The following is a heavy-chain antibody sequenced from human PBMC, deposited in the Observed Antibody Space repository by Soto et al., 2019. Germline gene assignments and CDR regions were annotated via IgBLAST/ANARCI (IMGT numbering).Heavy chain of an antibody. CDR1: GFIFNNYA. D-gene: IGHD3-10*01. CDR2: ISPYNGTT. V-gene: IGHV1-18*04. Sequence: ASVKVSCKAFGFIFNNYAISWVRQAPGQGLEWMGWISPYNGTTKYAEKFQGEMTMTTDTATSTAYMDLRSLRSDDTAVYYCARSGLWFGDELFVWGQGTTVTVSS. CDR3: ARSGLWFGDELFV. J-gene: IGHJ6*02.